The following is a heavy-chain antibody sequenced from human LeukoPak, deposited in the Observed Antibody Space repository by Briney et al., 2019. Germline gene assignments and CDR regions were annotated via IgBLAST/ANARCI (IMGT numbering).Heavy chain of an antibody. Sequence: SQTLSLTCAISGDSVSSNSAAWNWIRQSPSRGLEWLGRTYYRSKWYNDYAVSVKSRITINPDTSKNQFSLKLSSVTAADTAVYYCARVGYSGSYYFDYWGQGTLVTVSS. CDR3: ARVGYSGSYYFDY. J-gene: IGHJ4*02. V-gene: IGHV6-1*01. CDR2: TYYRSKWYN. D-gene: IGHD1-26*01. CDR1: GDSVSSNSAA.